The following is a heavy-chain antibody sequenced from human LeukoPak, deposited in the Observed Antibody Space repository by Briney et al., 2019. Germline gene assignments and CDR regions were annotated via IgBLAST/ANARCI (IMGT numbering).Heavy chain of an antibody. V-gene: IGHV3-33*01. CDR3: ARAGYNSGWYEY. CDR1: GFTFSTYG. J-gene: IGHJ4*02. CDR2: IWEDGSNI. D-gene: IGHD6-19*01. Sequence: GTSLRLSCAASGFTFSTYGMHWVRQAPGKGLECVAGIWEDGSNIYYAAYVKGRFIISRDNSKNTLYLQMNSLRAEDTAVYYCARAGYNSGWYEYWGQGTLVTVSS.